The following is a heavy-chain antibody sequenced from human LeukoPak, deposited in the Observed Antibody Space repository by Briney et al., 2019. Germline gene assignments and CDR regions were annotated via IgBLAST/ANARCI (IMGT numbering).Heavy chain of an antibody. Sequence: SETLSLTCTVPGGSISSYYWSWIRQPPGKGLEWIGYIYYSGSTNYNPSLKSRVTISVDTSNNQFSLKLSSVTAADTAVYYCARNHYYVLDYWGQGTLVTVSS. D-gene: IGHD3-10*02. CDR1: GGSISSYY. V-gene: IGHV4-59*01. J-gene: IGHJ4*02. CDR2: IYYSGST. CDR3: ARNHYYVLDY.